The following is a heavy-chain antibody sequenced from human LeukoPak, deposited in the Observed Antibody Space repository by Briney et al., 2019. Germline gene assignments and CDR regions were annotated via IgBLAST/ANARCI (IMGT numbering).Heavy chain of an antibody. J-gene: IGHJ6*03. CDR2: VYHSGST. CDR1: GGSIISSVDW. D-gene: IGHD2-2*02. CDR3: ARTVVPAAIRTYYYYYMDV. V-gene: IGHV4-4*02. Sequence: SGTLSLTCAVSGGSIISSVDWWIWVRQPPGKGLEWVGEVYHSGSTNYNPSLKSRVTISVDKPKNQFSLKLTSVTAADTAVYYCARTVVPAAIRTYYYYYMDVWGKGTTVTVSS.